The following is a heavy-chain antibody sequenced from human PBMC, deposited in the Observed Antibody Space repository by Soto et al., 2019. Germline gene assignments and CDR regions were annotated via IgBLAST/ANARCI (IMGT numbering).Heavy chain of an antibody. CDR3: ARDPGDYYGMDV. J-gene: IGHJ6*02. CDR1: GFTFSSYD. V-gene: IGHV3-13*01. Sequence: PGGSLRLSCAASGFTFSSYDMHWVRQATGKGLEWVSAIGTAGDTYYPGSVKGRFTISRENAKNSLYLQMNSLRAGDTAVYYCARDPGDYYGMDVWGQGTTVTVSS. CDR2: IGTAGDT.